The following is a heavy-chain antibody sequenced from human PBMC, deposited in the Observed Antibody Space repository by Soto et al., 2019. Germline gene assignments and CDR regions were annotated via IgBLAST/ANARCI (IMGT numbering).Heavy chain of an antibody. D-gene: IGHD6-6*01. CDR3: AREVSTYSSSSDAFDI. J-gene: IGHJ3*02. Sequence: PGGSLRLSCAASGFTFDDYGMSWVRQAPGKGLEWVSGINWNGGSTGYADSVKGRFTISRDNAKNSLYLQMNSLRAEDTALYYCAREVSTYSSSSDAFDIWGQGTMVTVSS. CDR2: INWNGGST. CDR1: GFTFDDYG. V-gene: IGHV3-20*04.